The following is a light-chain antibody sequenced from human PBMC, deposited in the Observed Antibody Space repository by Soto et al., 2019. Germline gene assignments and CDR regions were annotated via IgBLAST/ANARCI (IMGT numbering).Light chain of an antibody. CDR1: QSIVTY. CDR3: QQSYSTPRP. V-gene: IGKV1-39*01. Sequence: DIHMTQSPSSLSASLGDGVTITCRASQSIVTYLNWYLQKPGKAPKLLIYAASSLQSGVPSRFSGSGSGTDFTLTIRSLQPEDFATYYCQQSYSTPRPFGQGTKVDIK. CDR2: AAS. J-gene: IGKJ1*01.